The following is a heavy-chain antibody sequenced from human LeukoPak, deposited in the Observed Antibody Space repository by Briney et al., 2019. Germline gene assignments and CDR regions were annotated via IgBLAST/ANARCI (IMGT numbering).Heavy chain of an antibody. Sequence: GGSLRLSCAASGFTFDDYGMSWVRQAPGKWLEWVSGINWNGGSTGYADSVKGRFTISRDNAKNSLYLQMNSLRAEDTAVYYCAKDRRLHLGEFLGRKETNWFDPWGQGTLVTVSS. D-gene: IGHD3-16*01. J-gene: IGHJ5*02. CDR2: INWNGGST. CDR3: AKDRRLHLGEFLGRKETNWFDP. V-gene: IGHV3-20*04. CDR1: GFTFDDYG.